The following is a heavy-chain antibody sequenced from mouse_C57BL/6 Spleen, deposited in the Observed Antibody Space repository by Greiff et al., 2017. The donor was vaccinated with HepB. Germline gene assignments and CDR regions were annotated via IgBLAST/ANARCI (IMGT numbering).Heavy chain of an antibody. J-gene: IGHJ1*03. D-gene: IGHD1-1*01. V-gene: IGHV1-59*01. Sequence: QVQLQQSGAELVRPGTSVKLSCKASGYTFTSYWMHWVKQRPGQGLEWIGVIDPSDSYTNYNQKFKGKATLTVDTSSSTAYMQLSSLTSEDSAVYYCARRIYYYGSSYGWYFDVWGTGTTVTVSS. CDR1: GYTFTSYW. CDR3: ARRIYYYGSSYGWYFDV. CDR2: IDPSDSYT.